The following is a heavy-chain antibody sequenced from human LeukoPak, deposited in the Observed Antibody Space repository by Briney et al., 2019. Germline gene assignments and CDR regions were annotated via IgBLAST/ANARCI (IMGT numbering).Heavy chain of an antibody. Sequence: GGSLRLSCAASGFTFSSYSMNWVRQAPGKGLEWVSSISSTSTYMYYADSVMGQFTISRDNAKNSLYLQMNSLRAEDTAVYYCAREIVIGYWGQGTLVSVSS. J-gene: IGHJ4*02. CDR1: GFTFSSYS. CDR2: ISSTSTYM. CDR3: AREIVIGY. D-gene: IGHD3-16*02. V-gene: IGHV3-21*01.